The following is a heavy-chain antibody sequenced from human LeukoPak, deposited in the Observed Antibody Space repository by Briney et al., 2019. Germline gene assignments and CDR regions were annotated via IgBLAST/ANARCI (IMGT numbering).Heavy chain of an antibody. CDR2: ISSSSSYI. Sequence: AGESLRLSCAASGFTFSSYSMNWVRQAPGKGLEWVSSISSSSSYIYYADSVKGRFTISRDNAKNSLYLQMNSLRAEDTAVYYCARDPGAFPYFFDSWGQGTLVTVSS. D-gene: IGHD4/OR15-4a*01. J-gene: IGHJ4*02. V-gene: IGHV3-21*01. CDR1: GFTFSSYS. CDR3: ARDPGAFPYFFDS.